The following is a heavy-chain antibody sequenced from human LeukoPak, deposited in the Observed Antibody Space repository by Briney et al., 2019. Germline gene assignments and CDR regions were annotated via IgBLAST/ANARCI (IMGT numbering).Heavy chain of an antibody. J-gene: IGHJ4*02. V-gene: IGHV4-30-4*08. Sequence: PSQTLSLTCAVSGDSIISGDYYWSWIRQPPGKGLEWIGHISYTGNTYYSPSLQSRLTISVDTSENQFSLKLNSVTAADTAIYYCAGYNWNYVSPLVYWGQGTLVTVSS. CDR3: AGYNWNYVSPLVY. CDR1: GDSIISGDYY. D-gene: IGHD1-7*01. CDR2: ISYTGNT.